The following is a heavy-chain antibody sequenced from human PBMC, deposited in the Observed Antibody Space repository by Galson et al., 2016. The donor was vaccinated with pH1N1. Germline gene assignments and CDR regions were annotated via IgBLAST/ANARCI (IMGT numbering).Heavy chain of an antibody. J-gene: IGHJ3*02. Sequence: SGAEVKKPGESLKISCKASGYRFTSYWIAWVRQVPGKGLEWVGVVNPGGSTIRYGPPFQGQVTISSDKSINTAYLQWISLKASDTATYYCARQYDFGDYRGNAFDIWGQGTMVIVSS. CDR1: GYRFTSYW. CDR2: VNPGGSTI. V-gene: IGHV5-51*03. D-gene: IGHD4-17*01. CDR3: ARQYDFGDYRGNAFDI.